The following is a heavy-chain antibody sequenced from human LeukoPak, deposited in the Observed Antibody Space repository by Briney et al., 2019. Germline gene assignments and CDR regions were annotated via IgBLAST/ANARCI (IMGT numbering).Heavy chain of an antibody. V-gene: IGHV1-69*05. CDR1: GGTFSSYA. Sequence: RASVKVSCKASGGTFSSYAISWARQAPGQGLEWMGGIIPIFGTANYAQKFQGRVTITTDESTSTAYMELSSLRSEDTAVYYCARVPMVRRVSYYYYMDVWGKGTTVTVSS. CDR3: ARVPMVRRVSYYYYMDV. D-gene: IGHD3-10*01. CDR2: IIPIFGTA. J-gene: IGHJ6*03.